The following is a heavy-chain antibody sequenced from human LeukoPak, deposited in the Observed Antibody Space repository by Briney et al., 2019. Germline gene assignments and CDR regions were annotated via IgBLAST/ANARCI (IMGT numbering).Heavy chain of an antibody. CDR3: ARQRVSGYYYDSSAPGGFDY. Sequence: SETLSLTCTVSGGSISSSSYYWGWIRQPPGKGLEWIGSIYYSGSTYYNPSLKSRVTISVDTSKNQFSLKLSSVTAADTAVYYCARQRVSGYYYDSSAPGGFDYWGQGTLVTVSS. J-gene: IGHJ4*02. D-gene: IGHD3-22*01. CDR1: GGSISSSSYY. V-gene: IGHV4-39*01. CDR2: IYYSGST.